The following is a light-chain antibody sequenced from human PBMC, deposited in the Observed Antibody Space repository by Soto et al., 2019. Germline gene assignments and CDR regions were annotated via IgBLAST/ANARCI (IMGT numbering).Light chain of an antibody. V-gene: IGKV1-5*01. CDR2: DAS. Sequence: DIQMTQSPSTLSASVGDRVTITCRASQSISSWLAWYQQKPGKAPKLLIYDASSLESGVPSRFSGSGSGTEFTLTISSPQPDDFATYYCRQYNSYPWTFGQGTKVEIK. CDR1: QSISSW. CDR3: RQYNSYPWT. J-gene: IGKJ1*01.